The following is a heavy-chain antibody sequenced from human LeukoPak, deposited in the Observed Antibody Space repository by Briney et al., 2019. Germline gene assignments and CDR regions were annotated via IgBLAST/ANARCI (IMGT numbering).Heavy chain of an antibody. V-gene: IGHV4-31*03. D-gene: IGHD3-22*01. CDR3: ARGRGRNYYDSSPAWSDP. CDR2: IYYTGTT. J-gene: IGHJ5*02. Sequence: KPSQTLSLTCTVSGGSISNGGYYWSWIRQPPGKGLEWIAYIYYTGTTYYNPSPKSRVTISLDTSKTQFSLKLSSVTAADTAIYYCARGRGRNYYDSSPAWSDPWGQGTLVTVSS. CDR1: GGSISNGGYY.